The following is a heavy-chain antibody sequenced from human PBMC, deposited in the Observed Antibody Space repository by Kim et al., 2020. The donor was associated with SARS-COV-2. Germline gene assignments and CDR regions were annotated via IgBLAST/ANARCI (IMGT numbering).Heavy chain of an antibody. CDR1: GGSISSSSYY. CDR2: IYYSGST. Sequence: SETLSLTCTVSGGSISSSSYYWGWIRQPPGKGLEWIGSIYYSGSTYYNPSLKSRVTISVDTSKNQFSLKLSSVTAADTAVYYCARQATMVRGVIMEHYYYYYGMDVWGQGTTVTVSS. CDR3: ARQATMVRGVIMEHYYYYYGMDV. D-gene: IGHD3-10*01. J-gene: IGHJ6*02. V-gene: IGHV4-39*01.